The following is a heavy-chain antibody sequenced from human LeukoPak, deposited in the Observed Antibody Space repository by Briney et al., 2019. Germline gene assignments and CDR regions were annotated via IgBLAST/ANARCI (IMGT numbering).Heavy chain of an antibody. Sequence: EGSLRLSCAASGFTFSSYWMSWVRQAPGKGLEWGADIRGDGIVKCSLDSVRGRFTISRDNAKNSLFLQMNSLRAEDTAVYYCARDSGHTGYDLLDYWGQGTLVTVSS. D-gene: IGHD5-12*01. CDR2: IRGDGIVK. CDR3: ARDSGHTGYDLLDY. V-gene: IGHV3-7*01. CDR1: GFTFSSYW. J-gene: IGHJ4*02.